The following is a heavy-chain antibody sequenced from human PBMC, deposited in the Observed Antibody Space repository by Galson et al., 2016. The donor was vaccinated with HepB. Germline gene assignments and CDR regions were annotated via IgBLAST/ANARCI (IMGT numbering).Heavy chain of an antibody. J-gene: IGHJ4*02. D-gene: IGHD6-19*01. V-gene: IGHV3-30*04. CDR2: ISYDGTNK. CDR1: GFTFSIYA. CDR3: ARGPRAITVAATGANLDN. Sequence: SLRLSCAASGFTFSIYAMHWVRQAPGKGLEWVSVISYDGTNKYYVDSVKGRFTISRDNSKNMLYLQMNSLRAEDTAVYYGARGPRAITVAATGANLDNWGQGTLFTVSS.